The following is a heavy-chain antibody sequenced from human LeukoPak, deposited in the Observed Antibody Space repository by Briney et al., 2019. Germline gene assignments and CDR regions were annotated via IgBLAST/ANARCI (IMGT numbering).Heavy chain of an antibody. CDR2: INTNSGGT. D-gene: IGHD6-13*01. V-gene: IGHV1-2*06. Sequence: ASVKVSCKASGYTFTGYYMHWVRQAPGQGLEWTGRINTNSGGTNYAQKFQGRVTMTRDTSISTAYMELSRLRSDDTAVYYCAREFRRIAAAGDRIDYWGQGTLVTVSS. J-gene: IGHJ4*02. CDR3: AREFRRIAAAGDRIDY. CDR1: GYTFTGYY.